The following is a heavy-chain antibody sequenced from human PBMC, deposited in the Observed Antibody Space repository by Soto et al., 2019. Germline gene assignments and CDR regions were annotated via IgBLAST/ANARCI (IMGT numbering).Heavy chain of an antibody. Sequence: QVQLVQSGAEVKEPGASVKVSCKASGYTFATYGISWVRQAPGQGLEWMGWISAYNGNTNYAEKLQGRLTMTTDTSTTTAYMELRSLRSDDTAVYYCAREPPPGHFYFGMDVWGQGTTVTVSS. CDR2: ISAYNGNT. CDR3: AREPPPGHFYFGMDV. CDR1: GYTFATYG. J-gene: IGHJ6*02. V-gene: IGHV1-18*01.